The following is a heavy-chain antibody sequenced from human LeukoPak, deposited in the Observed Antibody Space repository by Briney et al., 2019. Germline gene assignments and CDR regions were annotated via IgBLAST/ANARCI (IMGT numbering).Heavy chain of an antibody. CDR2: ISDSGDST. CDR3: AKSLRYPYGDCLED. Sequence: TGGSLRLSCTASAFTLNNYAMNRVRQAPGKGLEWVSGISDSGDSTYYADSVKGRFTISRDSSKNTVSLQMSSLRAEDTAVYYCAKSLRYPYGDCLEDWGQGTLVTVSS. CDR1: AFTLNNYA. V-gene: IGHV3-23*01. J-gene: IGHJ4*02. D-gene: IGHD2-21*02.